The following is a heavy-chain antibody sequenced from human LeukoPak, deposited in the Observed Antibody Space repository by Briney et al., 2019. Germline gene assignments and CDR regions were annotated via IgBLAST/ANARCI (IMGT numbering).Heavy chain of an antibody. V-gene: IGHV4-39*01. J-gene: IGHJ4*02. CDR3: ARVGFVRGVTDYFDY. CDR2: IYYSGST. Sequence: TSETLSLTCTVSGGPITTSSYYWGWIRQPPGKGLEWIGSIYYSGSTYFNPSLKSRVTISVDTSKSQFSLKLSSVTAADTAVYYCARVGFVRGVTDYFDYWGQGILVTVSS. CDR1: GGPITTSSYY. D-gene: IGHD3-10*01.